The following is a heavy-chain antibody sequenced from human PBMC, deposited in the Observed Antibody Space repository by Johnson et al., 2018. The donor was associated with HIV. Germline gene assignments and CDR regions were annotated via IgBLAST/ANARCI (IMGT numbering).Heavy chain of an antibody. D-gene: IGHD6-13*01. CDR1: KFTFSSYP. J-gene: IGHJ3*02. CDR2: ISYDGTNK. Sequence: QVQLVESGGGVVQPGRSLRLSCAASKFTFSSYPMHWVRQAPGKGLEWVALISYDGTNKYYADSAKVRFTISRDNSRNTLFLQMNSLRVEDTAAYYCARGVKQQLSVVDAFGIWGQGTMVTVSS. CDR3: ARGVKQQLSVVDAFGI. V-gene: IGHV3-30*04.